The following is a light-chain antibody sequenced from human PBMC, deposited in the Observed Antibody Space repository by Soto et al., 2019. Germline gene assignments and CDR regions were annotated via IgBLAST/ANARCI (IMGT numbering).Light chain of an antibody. V-gene: IGKV1-5*03. J-gene: IGKJ1*01. Sequence: IRMTPSPYNVSASVGYRVTITCRASQSISSWLSWYQQKPGKAPKLLIYKASSLESGVPSRFSGSGSGTEFTLTISSLQPDDFATYYCQQYNSYSWTFGQGSNVDIK. CDR1: QSISSW. CDR2: KAS. CDR3: QQYNSYSWT.